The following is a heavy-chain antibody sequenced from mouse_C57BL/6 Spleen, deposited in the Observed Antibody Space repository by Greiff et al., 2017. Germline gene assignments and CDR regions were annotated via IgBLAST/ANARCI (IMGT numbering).Heavy chain of an antibody. CDR1: GFTFTDYY. CDR2: IRNKANGYTT. V-gene: IGHV7-3*01. CDR3: ARSLHYYGSSYGVFDY. D-gene: IGHD1-1*01. J-gene: IGHJ2*01. Sequence: DVKLVESGGGLVQPGGSLSLSCAASGFTFTDYYMSWVRQPPGKALEWLGFIRNKANGYTTEYSASVKGRFTISRDNSQSILYLQMNALRAEDSATYYCARSLHYYGSSYGVFDYWGQGTTLTVSS.